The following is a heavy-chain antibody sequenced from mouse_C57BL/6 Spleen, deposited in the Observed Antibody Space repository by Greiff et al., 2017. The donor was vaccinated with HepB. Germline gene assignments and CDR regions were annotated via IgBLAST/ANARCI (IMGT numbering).Heavy chain of an antibody. CDR2: IYPGDGDT. V-gene: IGHV1-80*01. J-gene: IGHJ3*01. D-gene: IGHD1-1*01. Sequence: LQESGAELVKPGASVKISCKASGYAFSSYWMNWVKQRPGKGLEWIGQIYPGDGDTNYNGKFKGKATLTADKSSSTAYMQLSSLTSEDSAVYFCARDSTTGGFAYWGQGTLVTVSA. CDR1: GYAFSSYW. CDR3: ARDSTTGGFAY.